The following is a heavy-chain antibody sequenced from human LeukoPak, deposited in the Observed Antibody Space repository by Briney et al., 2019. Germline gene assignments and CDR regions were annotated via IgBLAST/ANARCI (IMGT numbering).Heavy chain of an antibody. CDR3: ARLLIAMTDY. D-gene: IGHD5-18*01. CDR1: GYTFTSYW. V-gene: IGHV5-51*01. J-gene: IGHJ4*02. Sequence: GESLKISCKGSGYTFTSYWIGWVRQMPGKGLEWMGIIYPAGAETRYSPSFQGQVTISADKSTSTAYLQWNSLRASDTAIYYCARLLIAMTDYWGQGTLVTVSS. CDR2: IYPAGAET.